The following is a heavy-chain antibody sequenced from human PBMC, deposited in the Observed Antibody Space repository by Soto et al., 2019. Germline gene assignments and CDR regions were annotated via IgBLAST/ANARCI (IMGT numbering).Heavy chain of an antibody. V-gene: IGHV3-7*03. J-gene: IGHJ4*02. CDR3: VRGGVHYYDNSFDY. Sequence: GGSLRLSCAASGFSLIPYWMSWVRQAPGKGLEWVSNIKQDGSERNYVNSVKGRFTISRDNAKNSVYLEMNSLRAEDTAVYYCVRGGVHYYDNSFDYCGQGTLVTVSS. CDR2: IKQDGSER. CDR1: GFSLIPYW. D-gene: IGHD3-22*01.